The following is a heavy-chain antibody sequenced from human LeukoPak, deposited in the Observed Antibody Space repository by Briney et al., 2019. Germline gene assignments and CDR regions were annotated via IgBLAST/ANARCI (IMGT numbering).Heavy chain of an antibody. V-gene: IGHV3-74*01. D-gene: IGHD3-10*01. CDR2: INSDGSST. Sequence: GGSLRLSCAASGXTFSSYWMHWVRQAPGKGLVWVSRINSDGSSTNYADSVKGRFTISRDNAKNTLYPQMNSLRAEDTAMYYCARAVYYSNYLGYWGQGTLVTVSS. J-gene: IGHJ4*01. CDR3: ARAVYYSNYLGY. CDR1: GXTFSSYW.